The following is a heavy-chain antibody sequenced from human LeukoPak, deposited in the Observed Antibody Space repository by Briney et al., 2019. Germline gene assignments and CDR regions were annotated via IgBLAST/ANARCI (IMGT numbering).Heavy chain of an antibody. CDR2: ISSSGTII. CDR3: ARVYYGSAINWFDP. CDR1: GFTFSSYS. J-gene: IGHJ5*02. Sequence: GGSLRLSCAASGFTFSSYSMNWVRQAPGKGLEWVSSISSSGTIIYYADSVKGRFTISRDNAKNSLFLQMNSLRAEDTAVYYCARVYYGSAINWFDPWGQGTLVTVSS. D-gene: IGHD3-10*01. V-gene: IGHV3-48*04.